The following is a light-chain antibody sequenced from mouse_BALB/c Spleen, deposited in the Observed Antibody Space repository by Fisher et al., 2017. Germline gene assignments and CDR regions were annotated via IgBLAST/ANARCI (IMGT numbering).Light chain of an antibody. Sequence: IVLTQSTAIMSASPGEKVTMTCSASSSVSYMHWYQQKSSTSPKLWIYDTSKLASGVPARFSGSGSGTSYSLTISSMEAEDAATYYCQQWSSNPPITFGAGTKLELK. J-gene: IGKJ5*01. CDR3: QQWSSNPPIT. V-gene: IGKV4-59*01. CDR1: SSVSY. CDR2: DTS.